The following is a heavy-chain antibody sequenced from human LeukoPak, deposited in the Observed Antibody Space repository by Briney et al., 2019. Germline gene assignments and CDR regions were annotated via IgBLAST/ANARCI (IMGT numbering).Heavy chain of an antibody. CDR3: AKELRYFDWLSNYYYYYMDV. V-gene: IGHV3-23*01. CDR1: GFTLSSYA. D-gene: IGHD3-9*01. J-gene: IGHJ6*03. CDR2: ISVSGNT. Sequence: GGSLRLSCAASGFTLSSYAMSWVRQGPGKGLEWVSAISVSGNTYHADSVKGRFTISRDSSKNTLYLQMNSLRAGDAAVYYCAKELRYFDWLSNYYYYYMDVWGKGTTVTISS.